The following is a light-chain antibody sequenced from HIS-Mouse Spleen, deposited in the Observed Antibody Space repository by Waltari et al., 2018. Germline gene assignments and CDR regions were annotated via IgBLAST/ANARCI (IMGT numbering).Light chain of an antibody. Sequence: QSALTQPASVSGSPGQSITISCTGTSSDVGSYNLVSWYQQHPGKAPKLMIYEGSKRPSGFSNRFSGSKSVNTASLTISGLQAEDEADYYCCSYAGSSTYVFGTGTKVTVL. V-gene: IGLV2-23*01. J-gene: IGLJ1*01. CDR2: EGS. CDR1: SSDVGSYNL. CDR3: CSYAGSSTYV.